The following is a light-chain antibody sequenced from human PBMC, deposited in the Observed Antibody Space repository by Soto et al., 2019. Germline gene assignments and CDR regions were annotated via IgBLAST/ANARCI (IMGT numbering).Light chain of an antibody. V-gene: IGLV4-69*01. Sequence: QLVLTQSPSASASLGASVKLTCTRSSGHISYAIAWHQQQPEKGPRYLMKLNSDRSHSKGDGIPDRFSGSSSGAERYLTISSLQSEDEADYYCQTCGTCTVVFGGGTKLTVL. CDR3: QTCGTCTVV. J-gene: IGLJ2*01. CDR1: SGHISYA. CDR2: LNSDRSH.